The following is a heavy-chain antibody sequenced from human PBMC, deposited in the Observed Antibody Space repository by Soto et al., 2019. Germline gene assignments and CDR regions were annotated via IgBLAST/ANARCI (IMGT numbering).Heavy chain of an antibody. CDR2: IDINKGKT. CDR1: GYTFASYG. CDR3: ARARSNNEY. J-gene: IGHJ4*02. V-gene: IGHV1-18*01. Sequence: ASVKVSCKSSGYTFASYGISWVRQAPGQWLEWMGWIDINKGKTDYSPKGQGRVTMTTDTSTSTAFMELRSLTADDTAVYYCARARSNNEYWGQRSLVTVS. D-gene: IGHD6-6*01.